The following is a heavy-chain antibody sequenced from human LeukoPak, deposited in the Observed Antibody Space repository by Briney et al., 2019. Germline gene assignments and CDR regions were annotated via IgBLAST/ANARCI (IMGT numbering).Heavy chain of an antibody. CDR1: VFSFSDYN. Sequence: GGSLRLSCVTSVFSFSDYNMNWVRQAPGRGLEWVSSITSTSRDKSYADSVRGRFTISRDNAKNSLFLQMDTLGAEETAVYYCARDLSNYFLHYIDFWGQGTLVTVSS. V-gene: IGHV3-21*01. CDR3: ARDLSNYFLHYIDF. J-gene: IGHJ4*02. CDR2: ITSTSRDK. D-gene: IGHD4-11*01.